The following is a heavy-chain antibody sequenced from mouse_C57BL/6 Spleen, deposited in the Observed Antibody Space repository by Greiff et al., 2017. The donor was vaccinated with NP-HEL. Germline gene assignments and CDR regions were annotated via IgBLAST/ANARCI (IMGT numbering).Heavy chain of an antibody. CDR1: GSTFTSYW. CDR2: IDHSDSYT. J-gene: IGHJ4*01. CDR3: ARWILRYYAMDY. D-gene: IGHD1-1*01. Sequence: QVQLQQPGAELVMPGASVKLSCQASGSTFTSYWMHWVKQRPGQGLEWIGEIDHSDSYTNSNQKLKGKYTLTVDKSSSSAYMQLSSLTSEDSAVYYCARWILRYYAMDYWGQGTSVTVSS. V-gene: IGHV1-69*01.